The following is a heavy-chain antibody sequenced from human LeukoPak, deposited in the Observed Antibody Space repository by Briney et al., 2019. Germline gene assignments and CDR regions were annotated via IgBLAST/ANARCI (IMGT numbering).Heavy chain of an antibody. V-gene: IGHV3-23*01. D-gene: IGHD6-13*01. Sequence: GGSLRLSCAASGFTFNSYAMSWVRQAPGKGLEWVSTISDSGGTTYYADSVKGLFTVSRDNSKNTLYLQMNSLRAEDTAVYYCALIAVGGRWGQGSLVTVSS. J-gene: IGHJ4*02. CDR3: ALIAVGGR. CDR1: GFTFNSYA. CDR2: ISDSGGTT.